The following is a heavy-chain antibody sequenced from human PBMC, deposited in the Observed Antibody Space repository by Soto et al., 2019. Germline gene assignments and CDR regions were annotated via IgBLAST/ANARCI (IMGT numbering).Heavy chain of an antibody. CDR3: ARDRYGSGIRPYYYGMDV. CDR1: GGTFSSYA. J-gene: IGHJ6*02. D-gene: IGHD3-10*01. V-gene: IGHV1-69*06. Sequence: WASVKVSCKASGGTFSSYAISWVRQAPGQGLEWTGGIIPIFGTANYAQKFQGRVTITADKSTSTAYMELSSLRSEDTAVYYCARDRYGSGIRPYYYGMDVWGQGTTVTVSS. CDR2: IIPIFGTA.